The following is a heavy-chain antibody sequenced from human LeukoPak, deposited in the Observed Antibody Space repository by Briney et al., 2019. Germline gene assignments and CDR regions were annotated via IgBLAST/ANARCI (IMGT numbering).Heavy chain of an antibody. J-gene: IGHJ6*02. CDR1: GGTFSSYA. D-gene: IGHD3-10*01. Sequence: ASVKVSCKASGGTFSSYAISWVRQAPGQGLEWMGGIIPIFGTANYAQKFQGRVTITADESTSTAYKELSSLRSEDTAVYYCARDDPPHLYRVRGDFYGMDDWGQGTTVTVSS. CDR2: IIPIFGTA. V-gene: IGHV1-69*13. CDR3: ARDDPPHLYRVRGDFYGMDD.